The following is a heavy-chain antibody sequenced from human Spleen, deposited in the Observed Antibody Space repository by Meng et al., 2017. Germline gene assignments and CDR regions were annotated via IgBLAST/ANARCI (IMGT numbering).Heavy chain of an antibody. CDR3: ARVWITEMANFDY. CDR1: GYTFTNYA. Sequence: QVQRVQSGAEVKKPGASVQVYCKASGYTFTNYAMHWVRQAPGQRPEWMGWINTDNGNTKYSQQFQGRVTFSRDTSASTASMELSSLTSEDTAVYYCARVWITEMANFDYWGQGTLVTISS. V-gene: IGHV1-3*04. CDR2: INTDNGNT. J-gene: IGHJ4*02. D-gene: IGHD5-24*01.